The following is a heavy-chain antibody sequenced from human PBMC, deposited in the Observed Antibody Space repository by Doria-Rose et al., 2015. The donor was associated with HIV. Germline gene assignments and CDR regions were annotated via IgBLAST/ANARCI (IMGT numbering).Heavy chain of an antibody. CDR2: IFSDDGR. Sequence: ESGPVLVKPTETLTLTCTVSGVSLSSPGMGVSWIRQPPGKALEWHANIFSDDGRSYNTSLKSRLTISRGTSKSQVVLTMTDMDPVDTATYYCARIKSSRWYHKYYFDFWGRGTLVIVSA. CDR1: GVSLSSPGMG. D-gene: IGHD6-13*01. V-gene: IGHV2-26*01. CDR3: ARIKSSRWYHKYYFDF. J-gene: IGHJ4*02.